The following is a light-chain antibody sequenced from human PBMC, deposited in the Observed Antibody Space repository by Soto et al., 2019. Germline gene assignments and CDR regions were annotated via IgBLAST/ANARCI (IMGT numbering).Light chain of an antibody. CDR3: MQAIQAPRT. J-gene: IGKJ1*01. V-gene: IGKV2-28*01. CDR2: LGS. Sequence: DIVLTQSPLSLPVTPGEPASISCRSSQSLLHSNGNIYLDWYLQKPGQSPQPLIYLGSIRASGVPDRFSGSGSGTDFTLKITGVEAEDVGVYYCMQAIQAPRTFGLGTKV. CDR1: QSLLHSNGNIY.